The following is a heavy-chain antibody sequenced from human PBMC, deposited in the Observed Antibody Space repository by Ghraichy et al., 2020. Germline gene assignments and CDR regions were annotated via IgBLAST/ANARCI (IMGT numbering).Heavy chain of an antibody. Sequence: SETLSLTCNVSGQSITNFYWNWIRQPAGKGLEWIGRIYTNGPTDYSPSLKSRVTMSVDKAQNHVSLTLTSVTAADTAVYYCARGFGYNNGWTRRGLEYWGQGIQVTVSS. CDR1: GQSITNFY. V-gene: IGHV4-4*07. CDR3: ARGFGYNNGWTRRGLEY. J-gene: IGHJ4*02. D-gene: IGHD5-24*01. CDR2: IYTNGPT.